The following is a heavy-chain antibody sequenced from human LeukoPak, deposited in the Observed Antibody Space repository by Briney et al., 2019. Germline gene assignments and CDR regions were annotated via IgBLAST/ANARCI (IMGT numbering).Heavy chain of an antibody. CDR3: ARTLWLVPFDP. Sequence: SETLSLTCTVSGGSISSHYWSWIRQPPGKGLEWIGYIYYSGSTNYNPSLKSRVTISVDTSKNQFSLKLSSVTAADTAVYYCARTLWLVPFDPWGQGTLVTVSS. J-gene: IGHJ5*02. CDR2: IYYSGST. CDR1: GGSISSHY. V-gene: IGHV4-59*11. D-gene: IGHD6-19*01.